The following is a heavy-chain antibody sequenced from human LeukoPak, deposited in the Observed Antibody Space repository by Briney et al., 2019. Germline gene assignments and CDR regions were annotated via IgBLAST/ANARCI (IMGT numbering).Heavy chain of an antibody. CDR2: ISYDGSNK. Sequence: QTGGSLRLSCAASGFTFSSYGMHWVRQAPGKGLEWVAVISYDGSNKYYADSVKGRFTISRDNSKNTLYLQMNSLRAEDTAVYYWAKDHGYCSGGSCYGSNYFDYWGQGTLVTVSS. D-gene: IGHD2-15*01. CDR3: AKDHGYCSGGSCYGSNYFDY. CDR1: GFTFSSYG. J-gene: IGHJ4*02. V-gene: IGHV3-30*18.